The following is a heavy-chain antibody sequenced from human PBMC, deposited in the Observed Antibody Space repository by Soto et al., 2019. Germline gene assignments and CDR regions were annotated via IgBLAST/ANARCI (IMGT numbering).Heavy chain of an antibody. V-gene: IGHV4-31*03. D-gene: IGHD2-21*01. Sequence: QVQLQESGPGLVQLSETLSLTCSVSRAFINSGGFYYSWIRQPPGKGLEWLGYIFHSGSTLYTPSLRGRLTLSADTSRNQLSLHLTSVTAADTAVYYCVRGGIAGHWFDPWGQGILVTVSS. CDR1: RAFINSGGFY. CDR3: VRGGIAGHWFDP. J-gene: IGHJ5*02. CDR2: IFHSGST.